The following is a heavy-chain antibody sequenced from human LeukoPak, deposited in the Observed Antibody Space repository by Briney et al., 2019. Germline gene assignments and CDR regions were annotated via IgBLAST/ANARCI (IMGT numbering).Heavy chain of an antibody. Sequence: GGSLRLSCTASGFAFSSYAMAWVRQAPGKGLERLSYISSSSKINYADSVKGRFTISRDNAKNSLYLQMISLRDEDTAVYYCARSANPGVHDFDPWGQGTLVTVSS. CDR1: GFAFSSYA. V-gene: IGHV3-48*02. J-gene: IGHJ5*02. CDR2: ISSSSKI. D-gene: IGHD6-6*01. CDR3: ARSANPGVHDFDP.